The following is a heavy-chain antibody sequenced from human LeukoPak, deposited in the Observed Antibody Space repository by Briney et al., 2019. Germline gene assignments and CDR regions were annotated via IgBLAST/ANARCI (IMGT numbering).Heavy chain of an antibody. J-gene: IGHJ4*02. CDR1: GFTFSSYA. D-gene: IGHD3-22*01. Sequence: GGSLRLSCAAPGFTFSSYAMSWVRQAPGKRLEWVSAISDSGGSTYYADSVKGRFTTSRDNSKNTVYLQMNSLRAEDTAVYYCAKGPFSSRGYKGYDSWGQGTLVTVSS. CDR3: AKGPFSSRGYKGYDS. V-gene: IGHV3-23*01. CDR2: ISDSGGST.